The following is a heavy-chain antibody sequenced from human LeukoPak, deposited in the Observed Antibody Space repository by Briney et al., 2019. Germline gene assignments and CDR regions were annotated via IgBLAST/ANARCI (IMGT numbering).Heavy chain of an antibody. D-gene: IGHD6-13*01. V-gene: IGHV3-53*04. CDR1: GFSVGSNY. Sequence: PGGSLRLSCAASGFSVGSNYMTWVHQAPGKGLECVSVIYSGGSTYYADSVKGRFTISRHNTKNTLYLQMNSLRAEDTAVYYCSSSSPTSYTDYWGQGTLVTVSS. J-gene: IGHJ4*02. CDR2: IYSGGST. CDR3: SSSSPTSYTDY.